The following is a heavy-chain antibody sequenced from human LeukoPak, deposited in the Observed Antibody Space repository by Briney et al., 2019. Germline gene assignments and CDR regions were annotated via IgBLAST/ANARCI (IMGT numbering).Heavy chain of an antibody. CDR2: FDPEDGET. Sequence: ASVKVSCKVSGYTLTELSMHWVRQAPGKGLEWMGGFDPEDGETIYAQKFQGRVTMTEDRSTDTAYMELSSLRSEDTAVYYCATVVVPAAPLDYWGQGTLVTVSS. CDR3: ATVVVPAAPLDY. V-gene: IGHV1-24*01. J-gene: IGHJ4*02. CDR1: GYTLTELS. D-gene: IGHD2-2*01.